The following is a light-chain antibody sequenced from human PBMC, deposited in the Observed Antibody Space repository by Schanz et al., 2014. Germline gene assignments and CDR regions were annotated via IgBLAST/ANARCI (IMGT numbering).Light chain of an antibody. J-gene: IGLJ3*02. V-gene: IGLV2-8*01. CDR1: SSDVGGYNY. Sequence: QSVLTQPPSASGSPGQSVTISCTGTSSDVGGYNYVSWYQQHPGKAPKLMIYEVNKRPSGVPDRFTGSKSGNTASLTVSGSQDEDEGDYYCSSYAGNNKLLFGGGTKLTVL. CDR3: SSYAGNNKLL. CDR2: EVN.